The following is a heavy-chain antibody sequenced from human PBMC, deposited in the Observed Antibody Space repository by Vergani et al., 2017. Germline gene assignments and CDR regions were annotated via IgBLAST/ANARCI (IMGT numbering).Heavy chain of an antibody. V-gene: IGHV3-23*01. CDR1: GFTFSSYA. CDR2: ISGSGGST. CDR3: ARDPKYYYDSSGYPNWFDP. D-gene: IGHD3-22*01. J-gene: IGHJ5*02. Sequence: EVQLLESGGGLVQPGGSLRLSCAASGFTFSSYAMSWVRQAPGKGLEWVSAISGSGGSTYYADSVKGRFTISRDNSKNTLYLQMNSLRAEDTAVYYCARDPKYYYDSSGYPNWFDPWGQGTLVTVSS.